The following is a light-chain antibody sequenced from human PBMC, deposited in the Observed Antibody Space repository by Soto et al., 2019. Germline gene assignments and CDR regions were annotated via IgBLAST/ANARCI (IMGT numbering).Light chain of an antibody. CDR3: QQYNNWPPIT. CDR2: DAS. Sequence: IQMTQSPSTLSASVVDRVTITCRASQSISSLLAWYQQKPAKAPKLLIYDASSLESGVPSSFSGSGSATEFTLTISSLAPADFAAYYCQQYNNWPPITFGQGTRLEIK. CDR1: QSISSL. V-gene: IGKV1-5*01. J-gene: IGKJ5*01.